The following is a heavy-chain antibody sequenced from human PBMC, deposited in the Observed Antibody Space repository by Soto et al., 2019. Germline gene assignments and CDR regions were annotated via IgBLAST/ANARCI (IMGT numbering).Heavy chain of an antibody. CDR3: ARGGMCREVIAF. CDR2: INDGGYST. V-gene: IGHV3-23*01. Sequence: EVHLLESGGGLVQPGGSLRLSCVASGFTFTSNAMTWVRQAPGKGREWVASINDGGYSTDVEDSVKGRFATSRDKSKNTLSMRMSGLRAEDTAFYFCARGGMCREVIAFWGKGTLVTVSS. D-gene: IGHD2-15*01. J-gene: IGHJ4*02. CDR1: GFTFTSNA.